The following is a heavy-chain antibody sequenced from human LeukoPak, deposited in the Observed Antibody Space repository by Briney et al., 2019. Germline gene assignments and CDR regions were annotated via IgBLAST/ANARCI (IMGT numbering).Heavy chain of an antibody. Sequence: SETLSLTCTVSGGSISSYYWSWIRQPAGKGLEWIERIYTSGSTNYKPSLKSRVTMSVDTSKNQFSLKLSSVTAADTALYYCARGFQRYYYDSSGYYYWGQGTLVTVSS. J-gene: IGHJ4*02. CDR2: IYTSGST. V-gene: IGHV4-4*07. D-gene: IGHD3-22*01. CDR1: GGSISSYY. CDR3: ARGFQRYYYDSSGYYY.